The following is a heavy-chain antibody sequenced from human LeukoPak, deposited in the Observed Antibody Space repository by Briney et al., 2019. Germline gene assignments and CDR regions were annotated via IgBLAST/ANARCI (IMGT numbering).Heavy chain of an antibody. CDR2: IIPMFGTA. D-gene: IGHD2-2*02. CDR1: GGTFGSYA. J-gene: IGHJ4*02. Sequence: SVKVSCKASGGTFGSYAITWVRQAPGQGLEWMGGIIPMFGTANYAQKFQGRVTITAGESTSTAYMELSSLRSEDTAVYYCARGAPDICSRTSCYRVWGQGTLVTVSS. CDR3: ARGAPDICSRTSCYRV. V-gene: IGHV1-69*13.